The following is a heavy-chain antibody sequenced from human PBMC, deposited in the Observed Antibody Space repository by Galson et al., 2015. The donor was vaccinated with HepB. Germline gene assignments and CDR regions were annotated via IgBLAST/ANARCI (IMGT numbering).Heavy chain of an antibody. CDR3: ARAAYYDIFLLDY. CDR1: GFTFSSYW. V-gene: IGHV3-7*03. Sequence: SLRLSCAASGFTFSSYWMSWVRQAPGKGLEWVANIKQDGSEKYYVDSVKGRFTISRDNAKNSLYLQMNSLRAEDTAVYYCARAAYYDIFLLDYWGQGTLVTVSS. J-gene: IGHJ4*02. CDR2: IKQDGSEK. D-gene: IGHD3-9*01.